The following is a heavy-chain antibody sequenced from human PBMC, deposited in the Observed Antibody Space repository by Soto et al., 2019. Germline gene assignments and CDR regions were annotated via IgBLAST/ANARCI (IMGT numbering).Heavy chain of an antibody. CDR2: ISAYNGNT. J-gene: IGHJ5*02. CDR3: AIVKGYDFWSGYYFRGWFDP. Sequence: ASVKVSCKASGYTFTSYGISWVRQAPGQGLEWMGWISAYNGNTNYAQKLQGRVTMTTDTSTSTAYMELRSLRSDDTAVYYCAIVKGYDFWSGYYFRGWFDPWGQGTLVTVSS. CDR1: GYTFTSYG. D-gene: IGHD3-3*01. V-gene: IGHV1-18*01.